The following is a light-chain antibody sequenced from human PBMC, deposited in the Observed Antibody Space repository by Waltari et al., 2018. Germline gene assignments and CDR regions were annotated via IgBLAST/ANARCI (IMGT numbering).Light chain of an antibody. V-gene: IGLV2-14*01. CDR1: SPDIGGYDY. J-gene: IGLJ2*01. CDR2: NVN. Sequence: QSALTQPASVSGSPGQSTTISCTGSSPDIGGYDYVSWYQQDPGKAPKLIIHNVNKRPSGVSDRFSGSKSGNTASLTISGLQAEDEAHYFCNSYTSRSTMIFGGGTTLTV. CDR3: NSYTSRSTMI.